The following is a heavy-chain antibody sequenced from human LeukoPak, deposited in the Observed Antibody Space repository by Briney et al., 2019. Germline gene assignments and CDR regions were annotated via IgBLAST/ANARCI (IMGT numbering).Heavy chain of an antibody. J-gene: IGHJ4*02. D-gene: IGHD6-19*01. CDR2: ISYDGSNK. Sequence: GRSLRLSCAASGFTFSSYGMHWVRQAPGKGLEWVAVISYDGSNKYYADSVKGRFTISRDNSKNTLYLQMTSLRAEDTAVYYCAKGGVAGNYWGQGTLVTVSS. CDR3: AKGGVAGNY. V-gene: IGHV3-30*18. CDR1: GFTFSSYG.